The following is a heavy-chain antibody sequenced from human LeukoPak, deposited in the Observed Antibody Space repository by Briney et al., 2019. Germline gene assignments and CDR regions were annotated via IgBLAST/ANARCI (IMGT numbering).Heavy chain of an antibody. V-gene: IGHV4-34*01. Sequence: SETLSLTCAVYGGSFSGYYWSWIRQPPGKGLEWIGEINHSGSTNYNPSLNSRVTISVDTSKNQFSLKLSSVTAADTVVYYCASGPNPYGDYAIEYVQHWGQGTLVTVSS. CDR3: ASGPNPYGDYAIEYVQH. J-gene: IGHJ1*01. CDR1: GGSFSGYY. CDR2: INHSGST. D-gene: IGHD4-17*01.